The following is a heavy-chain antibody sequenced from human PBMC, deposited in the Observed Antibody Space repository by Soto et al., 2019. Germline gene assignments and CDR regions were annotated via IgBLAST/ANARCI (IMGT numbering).Heavy chain of an antibody. CDR3: ARLYGSGPTLRDYYYGMDV. CDR1: GYSFTSYW. V-gene: IGHV5-51*01. D-gene: IGHD3-10*01. CDR2: IYPGDSDT. J-gene: IGHJ6*02. Sequence: PGESLKISCKGSGYSFTSYWIGWVRQMPGKGLEWMGIIYPGDSDTRYSPSFQGQVTISADKSISTAYLQWSSLKASDTAMYYCARLYGSGPTLRDYYYGMDVWGQGTTVTVSS.